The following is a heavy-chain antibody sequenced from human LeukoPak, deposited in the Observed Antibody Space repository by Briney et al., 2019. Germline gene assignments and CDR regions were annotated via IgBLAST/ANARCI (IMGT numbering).Heavy chain of an antibody. V-gene: IGHV1-2*02. CDR2: INPNSGGT. D-gene: IGHD5-18*01. Sequence: ASVKVSCKASGYTFTGYYMHWVRQAPGQGLEWMGWINPNSGGTNYAQKFQGRVTMTRDTSISTAYMELSRLRSDDTAVYYCAPTSIYSYGWIFDYWGQGTLVAVSS. CDR1: GYTFTGYY. J-gene: IGHJ4*02. CDR3: APTSIYSYGWIFDY.